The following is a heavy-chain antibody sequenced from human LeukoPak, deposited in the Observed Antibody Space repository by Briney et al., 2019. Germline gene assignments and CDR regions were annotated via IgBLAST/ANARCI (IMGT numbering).Heavy chain of an antibody. CDR1: GVTFSGYS. D-gene: IGHD4-23*01. Sequence: GALRLSCAGSGVTFSGYSMDWVRQASGEGLGWVSAITATSLHIYYADSVKGRFTISRDNAKNSLYLQMNSLRVEDTALYYCARVRSVGGNPHAFNIWGQGTMVTVSS. J-gene: IGHJ3*02. CDR2: ITATSLHI. CDR3: ARVRSVGGNPHAFNI. V-gene: IGHV3-21*01.